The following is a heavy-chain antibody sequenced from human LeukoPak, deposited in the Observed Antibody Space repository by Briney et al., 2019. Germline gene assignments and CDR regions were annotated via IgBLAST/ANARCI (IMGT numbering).Heavy chain of an antibody. V-gene: IGHV1-18*01. CDR3: VRDEGSSSQPFDY. J-gene: IGHJ4*02. CDR2: INAYSGNT. D-gene: IGHD6-6*01. CDR1: GYTFTSYG. Sequence: ASVKVSCKASGYTFTSYGISWVRQAPGQGLEWMGWINAYSGNTNYVQKVQGRVTMTTDTSTSTAYMELRSLRSDDTAVYYCVRDEGSSSQPFDYWGQGTLVTVSS.